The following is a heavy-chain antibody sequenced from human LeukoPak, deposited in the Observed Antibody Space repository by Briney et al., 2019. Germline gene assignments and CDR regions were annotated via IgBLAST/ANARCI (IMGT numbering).Heavy chain of an antibody. V-gene: IGHV3-30*19. CDR3: ARERATSTSTWSFDY. J-gene: IGHJ4*02. CDR2: ISYDGNKE. D-gene: IGHD2-2*01. CDR1: GFTFSSYG. Sequence: GGSLRLSCAASGFTFSSYGMHWVRQAPGKGLEWVAVISYDGNKEYYVDSVKGRFTISRDNSKNMLYLQMDSLRAEDTAVYHCARERATSTSTWSFDYWDQGTLVTVSS.